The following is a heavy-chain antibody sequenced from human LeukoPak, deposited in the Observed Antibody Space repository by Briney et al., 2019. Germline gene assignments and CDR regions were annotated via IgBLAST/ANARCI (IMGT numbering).Heavy chain of an antibody. J-gene: IGHJ6*03. CDR1: GGSISSYY. D-gene: IGHD6-6*01. CDR2: IYTSGST. Sequence: SETLSLTCTVSGGSISSYYWSWIRQPAGKGLEWIRRIYTSGSTNYNPSLKSRVTMSVDTSKNQFSLKLSSVTAADTAVYYCARNFRFSSPGAMDVWGKGTTVTVSS. V-gene: IGHV4-4*07. CDR3: ARNFRFSSPGAMDV.